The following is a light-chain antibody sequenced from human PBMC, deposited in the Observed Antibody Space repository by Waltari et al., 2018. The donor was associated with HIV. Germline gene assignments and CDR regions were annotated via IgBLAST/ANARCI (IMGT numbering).Light chain of an antibody. Sequence: DIQMTQSPSTLTSSVGDRVTIPCRASQSNSFWVAWYQQKPAKAPKHLIYKATSLESGVPSRCSGSGSWTEFTLTISSLQPDDFATYYCQQYNSYSPWTFGQGTKVDI. CDR2: KAT. V-gene: IGKV1-5*03. CDR3: QQYNSYSPWT. J-gene: IGKJ1*01. CDR1: QSNSFW.